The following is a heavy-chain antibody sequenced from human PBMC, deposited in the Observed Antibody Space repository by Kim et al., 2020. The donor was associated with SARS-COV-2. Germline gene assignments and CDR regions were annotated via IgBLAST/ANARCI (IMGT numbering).Heavy chain of an antibody. CDR3: ARRRQRTAARDYYYMDV. Sequence: SETLSLTCAVYGGSFSGNYWSWIRQPPGKGLEWIGEINHSGRTNYNPSLKSLVTISVDTSKNQFSLKVSSVTAADAVVYYCARRRQRTAARDYYYMDVWGNGTTVTVSS. CDR1: GGSFSGNY. V-gene: IGHV4-34*01. J-gene: IGHJ6*03. CDR2: INHSGRT. D-gene: IGHD6-25*01.